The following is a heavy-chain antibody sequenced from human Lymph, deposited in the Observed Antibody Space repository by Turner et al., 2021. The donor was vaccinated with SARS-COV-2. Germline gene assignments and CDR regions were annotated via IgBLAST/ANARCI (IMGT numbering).Heavy chain of an antibody. J-gene: IGHJ6*02. CDR2: IIPILGIA. Sequence: QVQLVQSGAEVKKPGSSVKVSCKASGGTFSSYAISWVRQAPGQGLEWMGGIIPILGIANYAQRFQGRVTITEDKSTSTGCLGRGSLGTEDTAGYYWAGMAGPGMGGGVFYYYYGMDVWGQGTTVTVSS. D-gene: IGHD3-16*01. V-gene: IGHV1-69*10. CDR1: GGTFSSYA. CDR3: AGMAGPGMGGGVFYYYYGMDV.